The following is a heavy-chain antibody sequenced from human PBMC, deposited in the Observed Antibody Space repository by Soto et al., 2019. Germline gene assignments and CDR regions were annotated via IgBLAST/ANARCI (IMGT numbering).Heavy chain of an antibody. CDR2: ISAGGGST. J-gene: IGHJ3*02. CDR1: GFTFSTYA. Sequence: GGSLRLSCAASGFTFSTYAMSWVRQAPGKGLEWVSAISAGGGSTYYADSVKGRFTISRDSSINTLYMQMNSLRTEDTAVYYFAHPRGYGVFDAYDIWGQGAMVTVSS. CDR3: AHPRGYGVFDAYDI. D-gene: IGHD4-17*01. V-gene: IGHV3-23*01.